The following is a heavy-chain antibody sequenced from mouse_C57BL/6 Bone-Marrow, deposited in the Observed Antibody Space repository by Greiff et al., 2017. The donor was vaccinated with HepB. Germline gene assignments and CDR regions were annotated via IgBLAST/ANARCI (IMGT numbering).Heavy chain of an antibody. V-gene: IGHV1-15*01. J-gene: IGHJ4*01. Sequence: QVQLQQSGAELVRHGASVTLSCKASGYTFTDYEMHWVKQTPVHGLEWIGAIDPETGGTAYNQKFKGKAILTADKSSSTAYMELRSLTSEDSAVYYCTRGGLPYYYAMDYWGQGTSVTVSS. CDR1: GYTFTDYE. D-gene: IGHD2-2*01. CDR3: TRGGLPYYYAMDY. CDR2: IDPETGGT.